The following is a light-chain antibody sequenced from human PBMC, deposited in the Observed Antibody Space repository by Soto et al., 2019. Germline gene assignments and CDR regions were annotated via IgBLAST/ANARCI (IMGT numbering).Light chain of an antibody. CDR1: QDINNY. CDR3: QRYNNGPPFT. J-gene: IGKJ3*01. Sequence: DIQMTHSPSSLSAPVGDRVTITCRASQDINNYLAWYQQKPGKPPKLLIYAASTLQSGVPSRFSGGGAGTDVTLTINSLQPEDVATYYCQRYNNGPPFTFGPGTKV. CDR2: AAS. V-gene: IGKV1-27*01.